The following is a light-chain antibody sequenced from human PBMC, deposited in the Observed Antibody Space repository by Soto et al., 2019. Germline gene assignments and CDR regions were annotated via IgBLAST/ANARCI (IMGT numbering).Light chain of an antibody. CDR1: SSNIGSNT. CDR2: SNN. J-gene: IGLJ2*01. CDR3: AAWDDSLNGLV. Sequence: QSVLTQPPSASGTPGQRVTSSCSGSSSNIGSNTVNWYQQLPGTAPKLIIYSNNQRPSGVPDRFSGSKSGTSASLAISGLQSEDEADYYCAAWDDSLNGLVFGGGTKVPVL. V-gene: IGLV1-44*01.